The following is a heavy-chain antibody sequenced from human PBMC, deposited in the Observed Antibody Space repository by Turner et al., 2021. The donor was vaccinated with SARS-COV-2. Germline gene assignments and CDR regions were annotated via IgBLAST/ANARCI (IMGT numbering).Heavy chain of an antibody. D-gene: IGHD6-25*01. CDR3: ARRGQRLPLDNFDT. CDR1: GGSLRSSYY. Sequence: QLQLHESGPGLVKPLETPSLACAVPGGSLRSSYYWVWIRQSPGKGLEWIGSVYYSGDTYYNPSLKSRLTIFLDTAKNQLSLNVTTVTAADTAVYYCARRGQRLPLDNFDTWGQGTMVTVSS. CDR2: VYYSGDT. V-gene: IGHV4-39*01. J-gene: IGHJ3*02.